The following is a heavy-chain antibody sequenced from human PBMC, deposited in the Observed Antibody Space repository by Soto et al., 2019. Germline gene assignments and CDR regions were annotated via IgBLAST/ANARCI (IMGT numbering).Heavy chain of an antibody. D-gene: IGHD3-22*01. Sequence: SETLSLTCAVYGGSFSGYYWSWIRQPPGKGLEWIGEINHSGSTNYNPSLKSRVTISVDTSKNQFSLKLSSVTAADTAVYYCAIRNSSGYYPQGYWGQGTLVTVSS. J-gene: IGHJ4*02. CDR1: GGSFSGYY. CDR2: INHSGST. V-gene: IGHV4-34*01. CDR3: AIRNSSGYYPQGY.